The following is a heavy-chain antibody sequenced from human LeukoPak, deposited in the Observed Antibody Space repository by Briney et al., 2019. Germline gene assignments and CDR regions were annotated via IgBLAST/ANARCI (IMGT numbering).Heavy chain of an antibody. D-gene: IGHD3-16*02. CDR1: GFDFTLYE. J-gene: IGHJ6*03. V-gene: IGHV3-48*03. Sequence: PGGSLRLSCAASGFDFTLYEMNWVRQAPGKGLEWVSYISSSGSTIYYADSVKGRFTISRDNAKNSLYLQMNSLRAEDTALYYCARVTSYRYYYYMDVWAKGPRSPSP. CDR3: ARVTSYRYYYYMDV. CDR2: ISSSGSTI.